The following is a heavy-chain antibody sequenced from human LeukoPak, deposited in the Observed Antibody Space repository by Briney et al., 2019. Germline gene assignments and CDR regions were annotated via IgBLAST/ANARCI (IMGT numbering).Heavy chain of an antibody. CDR1: GFTFSSYS. V-gene: IGHV3-21*01. CDR2: ISSSSSYI. J-gene: IGHJ6*03. D-gene: IGHD1-26*01. Sequence: GGSLRLSCAASGFTFSSYSMNWVRQAPGKGLEWVSSISSSSSYIYYADSVKGRFTISRDNAKNSLYLQMNSLRAEDTAVYYCAREQVGYYYYYMDVWGKGTTVTVSS. CDR3: AREQVGYYYYYMDV.